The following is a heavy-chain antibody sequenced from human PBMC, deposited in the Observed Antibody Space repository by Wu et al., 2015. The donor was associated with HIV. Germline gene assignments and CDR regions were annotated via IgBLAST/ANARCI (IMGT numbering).Heavy chain of an antibody. J-gene: IGHJ6*02. CDR1: GYTFTSYG. V-gene: IGHV1-18*01. CDR3: ARVGLPITMVRGVILGPARDYYYYGMDV. D-gene: IGHD3-10*01. Sequence: QVQLVQSGAEVKKPGLSEGLCKASGYTFTSYGISWVRQAPGQGLEWMGWISAYNGNTNYAQKLQGRVTMTTDTSTSTAYMELRSLRSDDTAVYYCARVGLPITMVRGVILGPARDYYYYGMDVWGQGTTVTVSS. CDR2: ISAYNGNT.